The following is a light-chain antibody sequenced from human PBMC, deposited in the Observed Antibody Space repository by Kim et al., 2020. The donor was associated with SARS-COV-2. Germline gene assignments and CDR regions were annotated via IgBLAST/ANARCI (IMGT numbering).Light chain of an antibody. CDR2: GNS. CDR3: QSYDSSLSGSV. Sequence: QRVTISCTGSSSNIGAGYDVHWYQHLPGTAPNLLIYGNSNRPSGVPDRFSGSKSGTSASLAITGLQAEDEADYYCQSYDSSLSGSVFGGGTKLTVL. J-gene: IGLJ2*01. CDR1: SSNIGAGYD. V-gene: IGLV1-40*01.